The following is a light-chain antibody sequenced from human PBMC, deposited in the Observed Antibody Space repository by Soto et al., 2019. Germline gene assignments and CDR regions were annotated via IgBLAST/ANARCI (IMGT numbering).Light chain of an antibody. CDR3: QQRSDWDT. J-gene: IGKJ1*01. CDR1: QSVSSY. Sequence: EIVLTQSPATLSLSPGERATLSFRASQSVSSYLAWYQQKPGQAPRLLIYDASNRATGIPARFSGSGSGTEFTLTISSLEPEDFAVYYCQQRSDWDTFGPGTKVDIK. CDR2: DAS. V-gene: IGKV3-11*01.